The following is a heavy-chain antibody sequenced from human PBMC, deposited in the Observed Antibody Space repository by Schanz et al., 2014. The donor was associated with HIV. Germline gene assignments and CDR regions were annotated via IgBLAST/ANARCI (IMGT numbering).Heavy chain of an antibody. CDR3: ARDNSGSIDY. D-gene: IGHD3-10*01. CDR2: IWNDGTSN. J-gene: IGHJ4*02. Sequence: QVHLVESGGGVVQPGTSLRLSCAASGFTFSNYAIHWVRQAPGKGLEGVTLIWNDGTSNYYADSVKGRFTISRDASKNALYLQMNSLRAEDTAVYYCARDNSGSIDYWGQGTLVTVSS. CDR1: GFTFSNYA. V-gene: IGHV3-33*01.